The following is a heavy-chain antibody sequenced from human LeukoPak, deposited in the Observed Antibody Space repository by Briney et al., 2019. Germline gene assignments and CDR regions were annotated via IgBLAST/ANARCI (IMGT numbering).Heavy chain of an antibody. Sequence: HPGGSLRLSCEGSGFSFSSYWMTWVRQSPGKGPEWVANIKQDESERYTVDSVKGRFTISRDNAKASLHLEMTSLGTDDTAVYYCVRGARFFGPGSYDYWGQGTLVIVSS. J-gene: IGHJ4*02. CDR3: VRGARFFGPGSYDY. V-gene: IGHV3-7*01. CDR1: GFSFSSYW. CDR2: IKQDESER. D-gene: IGHD3-10*01.